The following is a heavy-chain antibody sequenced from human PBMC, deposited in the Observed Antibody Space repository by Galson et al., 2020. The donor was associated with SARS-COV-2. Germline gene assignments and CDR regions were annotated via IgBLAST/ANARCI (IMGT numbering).Heavy chain of an antibody. J-gene: IGHJ4*02. CDR1: GGSISSNDSY. Sequence: SETLSLTCTVRGGSISSNDSYWSGIRQSPGKGLEWSGYTYHSGNTYYNPTLKRRVTMSVDTSKNQCSLKLTSVTAADTAVYFCAREFWSRYYLVSWGQGTPVTVSS. CDR3: AREFWSRYYLVS. D-gene: IGHD3-3*01. V-gene: IGHV4-30-4*01. CDR2: TYHSGNT.